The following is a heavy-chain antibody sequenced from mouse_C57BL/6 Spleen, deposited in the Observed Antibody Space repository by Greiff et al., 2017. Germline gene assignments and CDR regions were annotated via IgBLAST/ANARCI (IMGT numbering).Heavy chain of an antibody. V-gene: IGHV1-59*01. D-gene: IGHD1-1*01. CDR2: IDPSDSYT. CDR1: GYTFTSYW. Sequence: VQLQQPGAELVRPGTSVKLSCKASGYTFTSYWMHWVKQRPGQGLEWIGVIDPSDSYTNYNQKFKGKATLTVDTSSSTAYMQLSSLTSEDSAVYYCARELFTTVVALYYAMDYWGQGTSVTVSS. J-gene: IGHJ4*01. CDR3: ARELFTTVVALYYAMDY.